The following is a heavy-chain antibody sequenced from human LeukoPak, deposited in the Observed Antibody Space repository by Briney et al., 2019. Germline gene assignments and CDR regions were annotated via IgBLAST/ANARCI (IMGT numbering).Heavy chain of an antibody. CDR2: IRYDGSNK. CDR1: GFTFGDYA. Sequence: GGSLRLSCTASGFTFGDYAISWVRQAPGKGLEWVAFIRYDGSNKYYADSVKGRFTISRDNSKNTLYLQMNSLRTEDTAVYYCARENTGTFDYWGQGTLVTVSS. V-gene: IGHV3-30*02. J-gene: IGHJ4*02. CDR3: ARENTGTFDY. D-gene: IGHD1-1*01.